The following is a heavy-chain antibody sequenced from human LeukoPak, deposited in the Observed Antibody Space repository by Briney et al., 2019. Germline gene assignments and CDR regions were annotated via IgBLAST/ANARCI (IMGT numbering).Heavy chain of an antibody. J-gene: IGHJ5*02. Sequence: ASVKVSCKASGYTFTSYGISWVRQAPGQGLEWMGWISAYNGNTNYAQKLQGRVTMTTDTSTSTAYMELRSLRSDDPAVYYCARDTAVVVPAAIRTHWFDPGSQGTLVTVPS. V-gene: IGHV1-18*01. CDR2: ISAYNGNT. CDR1: GYTFTSYG. D-gene: IGHD2-2*02. CDR3: ARDTAVVVPAAIRTHWFDP.